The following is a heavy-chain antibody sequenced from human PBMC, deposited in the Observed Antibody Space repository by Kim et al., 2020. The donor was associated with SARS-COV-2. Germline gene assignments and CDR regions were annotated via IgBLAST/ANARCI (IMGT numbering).Heavy chain of an antibody. D-gene: IGHD3-10*01. Sequence: GGSLRLSCAASGFTFSSYGMHWVRQAPGKGLEWVAVISYDGSNKYYADSVKGRFTISRDNSKNPLYLQMNSLRAEDTAVYYCAKGGITMVRGVITPLSMEVWGQGTPVTVSS. J-gene: IGHJ6*02. V-gene: IGHV3-30*18. CDR3: AKGGITMVRGVITPLSMEV. CDR1: GFTFSSYG. CDR2: ISYDGSNK.